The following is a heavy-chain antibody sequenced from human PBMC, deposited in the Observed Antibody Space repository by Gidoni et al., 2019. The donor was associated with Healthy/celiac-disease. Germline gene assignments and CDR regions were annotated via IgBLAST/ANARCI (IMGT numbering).Heavy chain of an antibody. D-gene: IGHD1-26*01. Sequence: QVQLQQWGAGLLKPSETLSLTCAVYGGSFSGYYWSWIRQPPGKGLEWIGEINHSGSTNYNPSLKSRVTISVDTSKNQFSLKLSSVTAADTAVYYCARGEWELLVTWGQGTLVTVSS. J-gene: IGHJ5*02. CDR3: ARGEWELLVT. V-gene: IGHV4-34*01. CDR1: GGSFSGYY. CDR2: INHSGST.